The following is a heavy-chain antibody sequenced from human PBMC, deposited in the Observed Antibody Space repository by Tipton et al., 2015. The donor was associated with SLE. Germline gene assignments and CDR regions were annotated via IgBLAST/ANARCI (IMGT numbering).Heavy chain of an antibody. J-gene: IGHJ3*02. V-gene: IGHV3-53*01. CDR2: IYSGGST. CDR3: ARDDPFLSSSWAHAFDI. CDR1: GFTVSSNY. D-gene: IGHD6-13*01. Sequence: SLRLSCAASGFTVSSNYMSWVRQAPGKGLEWVSVIYSGGSTYYADSVKGRFTISRDNSKNTLYLQMNSLRAEDTAVYYCARDDPFLSSSWAHAFDIWGQGTMVTVSS.